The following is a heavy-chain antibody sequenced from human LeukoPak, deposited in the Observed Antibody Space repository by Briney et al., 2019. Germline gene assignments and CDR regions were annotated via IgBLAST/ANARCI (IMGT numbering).Heavy chain of an antibody. CDR3: ARNIHVWSTFDY. CDR2: IYYSGST. J-gene: IGHJ4*02. V-gene: IGHV4-39*01. Sequence: SETLSLTCTVSGGSITSSSYYWGWIRQPPGKGLEWIGSIYYSGSTYYNPSLKSPVTISVDTSKNQFYLTLSSVPAAHTAVFYCARNIHVWSTFDYWGQGTLVTVSS. D-gene: IGHD5-18*01. CDR1: GGSITSSSYY.